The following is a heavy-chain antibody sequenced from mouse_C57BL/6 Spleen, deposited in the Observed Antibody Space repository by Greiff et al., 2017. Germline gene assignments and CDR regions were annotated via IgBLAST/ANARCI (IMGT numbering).Heavy chain of an antibody. CDR3: ARNPPYYYGSSYAYFDV. D-gene: IGHD1-1*01. CDR2: IWSGGST. CDR1: GFSLTSYG. J-gene: IGHJ1*03. Sequence: QVQLQQSGPGLVQPSQSLSITCTVSGFSLTSYGVHWVRQSPGKGLEWLGVIWSGGSTDYHAAFISRLSISKDNSKSQVFFKMNILQADDTAIYYCARNPPYYYGSSYAYFDVWGTGTTVTVSS. V-gene: IGHV2-2*01.